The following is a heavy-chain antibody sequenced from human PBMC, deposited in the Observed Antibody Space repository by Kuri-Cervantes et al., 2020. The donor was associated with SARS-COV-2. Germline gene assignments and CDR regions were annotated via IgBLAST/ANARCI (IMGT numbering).Heavy chain of an antibody. Sequence: SETLSLTCTVSGGSISRSSHFWGWIRQPPGKGLEWIGSIYYSGSTYYNPSLKSRVTISVDTSKNQFSLNLTSVTAADSAVFYCARRSPQSYYYGMDVWGQGTTVTVSS. V-gene: IGHV4-39*01. CDR1: GGSISRSSHF. CDR3: ARRSPQSYYYGMDV. CDR2: IYYSGST. J-gene: IGHJ6*02.